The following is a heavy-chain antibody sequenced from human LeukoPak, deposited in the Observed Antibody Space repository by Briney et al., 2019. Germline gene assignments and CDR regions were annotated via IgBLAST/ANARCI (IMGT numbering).Heavy chain of an antibody. J-gene: IGHJ4*02. V-gene: IGHV3-23*01. Sequence: GGSLRLSYAASGFTFSSCAMSWVRQAPGKGLEWVSAISGSGGATFYADSVKGRFTISRDNSKNTLYLQMNSLRAEDTAVYYCAKDRETTYYYDSSGYYFDYWGQGTLVTVSS. CDR2: ISGSGGAT. D-gene: IGHD3-22*01. CDR3: AKDRETTYYYDSSGYYFDY. CDR1: GFTFSSCA.